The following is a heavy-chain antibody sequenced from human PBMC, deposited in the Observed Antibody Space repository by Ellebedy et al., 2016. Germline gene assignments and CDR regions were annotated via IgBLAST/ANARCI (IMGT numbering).Heavy chain of an antibody. Sequence: GESLKISCAASGFTFSSYAMSWVRQAPGKGLEWVSAISGSGGSTYYADSVKGRFTISRDNAKNTLYLQMNSLRAEDTAVYYCARGDYYDNSGLLDYWGQGTLVTVSS. V-gene: IGHV3-23*01. D-gene: IGHD3-22*01. J-gene: IGHJ4*02. CDR1: GFTFSSYA. CDR3: ARGDYYDNSGLLDY. CDR2: ISGSGGST.